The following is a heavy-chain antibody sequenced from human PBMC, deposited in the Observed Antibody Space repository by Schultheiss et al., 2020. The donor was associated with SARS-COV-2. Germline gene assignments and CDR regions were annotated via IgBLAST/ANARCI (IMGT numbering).Heavy chain of an antibody. CDR3: AREVEPSVQDY. CDR1: GGSISSYY. Sequence: SETLSLTCTVSGGSISSYYWSWIRQPPGKGLEWIGYIYYSGSTNYNPSLKSRVTILVDTSKNQFSLKLSSVTAADTAVYYCAREVEPSVQDYWGQGTLVTVSS. D-gene: IGHD5-24*01. J-gene: IGHJ4*02. V-gene: IGHV4-59*01. CDR2: IYYSGST.